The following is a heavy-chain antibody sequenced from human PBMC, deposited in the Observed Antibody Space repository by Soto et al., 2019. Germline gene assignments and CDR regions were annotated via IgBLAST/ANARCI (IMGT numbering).Heavy chain of an antibody. CDR2: ISYDGSNK. J-gene: IGHJ4*02. CDR3: AKDSAGATSH. D-gene: IGHD1-26*01. Sequence: GGSLRLSCAASGFTFSYYVTHWVRQAPGKGLEWVAVISYDGSNKYYADSVKGRFTISRDNSKNTLYLQMNSLRAEDTAVYYCAKDSAGATSHWGQGTLVTVSS. CDR1: GFTFSYYV. V-gene: IGHV3-30*18.